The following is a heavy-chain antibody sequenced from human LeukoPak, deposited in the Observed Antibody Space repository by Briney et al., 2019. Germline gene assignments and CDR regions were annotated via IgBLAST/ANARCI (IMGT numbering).Heavy chain of an antibody. D-gene: IGHD1-26*01. J-gene: IGHJ3*02. V-gene: IGHV3-23*01. CDR3: VKDQWTSGTAFDS. CDR1: GFTFRNYA. CDR2: ISGSGGSGGST. Sequence: GGSLRLSCAASGFTFRNYAMSWVRQAPGKGLEWVSSISGSGGSGGSTHYADSVKGRFTIFRDNSKNTLYLQMNSLRAEDTAVYYCVKDQWTSGTAFDSWGQGTMVTVSS.